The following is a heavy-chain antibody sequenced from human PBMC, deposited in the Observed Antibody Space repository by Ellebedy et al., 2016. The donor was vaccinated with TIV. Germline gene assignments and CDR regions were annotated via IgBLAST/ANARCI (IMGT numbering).Heavy chain of an antibody. D-gene: IGHD3-10*01. J-gene: IGHJ6*02. CDR1: GGSVSSGSHY. CDR3: AGGSYTPYGMDV. V-gene: IGHV4-61*01. Sequence: SETLSLTCTVSGGSVSSGSHYWNWIRQSPGKGLEWIGYRYYIGTTNYNPSLKSRVTISEDTSKNQFSLRLTSVTAADTAVYYCAGGSYTPYGMDVWGRGTTVIVSS. CDR2: RYYIGTT.